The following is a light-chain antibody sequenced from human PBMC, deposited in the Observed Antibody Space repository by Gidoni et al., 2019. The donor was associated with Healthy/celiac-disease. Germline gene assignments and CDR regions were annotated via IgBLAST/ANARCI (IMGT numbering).Light chain of an antibody. J-gene: IGKJ5*01. V-gene: IGKV3-11*01. CDR1: QSVSSY. CDR3: QQRSNWPPSIT. Sequence: EIVLTQSPATLSFSPGERAPLSCRASQSVSSYLAWYQQKPGQAPRLLIYDASNRATGIPARFSGSGSWTDFTLTISSLEPEDFAVYYCQQRSNWPPSITFGQGTRLEIK. CDR2: DAS.